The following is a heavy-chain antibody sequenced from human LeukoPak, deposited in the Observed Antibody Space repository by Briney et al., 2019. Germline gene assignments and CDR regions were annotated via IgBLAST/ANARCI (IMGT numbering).Heavy chain of an antibody. CDR2: IYPGDSDT. Sequence: GESLKISCKGSGYSFTSYWIGWVRQMPGKGLEWMGIIYPGDSDTRYSPSFQGQVTISAEKSISTAYLQWSRLKASDTAMYYCATLYSSTWPIYWGHGTLVTVSS. CDR3: ATLYSSTWPIY. V-gene: IGHV5-51*01. CDR1: GYSFTSYW. D-gene: IGHD2-2*01. J-gene: IGHJ4*01.